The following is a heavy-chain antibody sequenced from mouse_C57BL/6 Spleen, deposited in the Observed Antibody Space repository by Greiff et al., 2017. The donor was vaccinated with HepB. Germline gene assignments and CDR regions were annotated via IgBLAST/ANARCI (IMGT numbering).Heavy chain of an antibody. V-gene: IGHV1-69*01. Sequence: QVQLQQPGAELVMPGASVKLSCKASGYTFTSYWMHWVKQRPGQGLEWIGEIDPSDSYTNYNQKFKGKSTLTVDKSSSTAYMQLSSLTSEDSAVYYCARPGVVAPYYAMDYWGQGTSVTVSS. J-gene: IGHJ4*01. CDR2: IDPSDSYT. CDR1: GYTFTSYW. D-gene: IGHD1-1*01. CDR3: ARPGVVAPYYAMDY.